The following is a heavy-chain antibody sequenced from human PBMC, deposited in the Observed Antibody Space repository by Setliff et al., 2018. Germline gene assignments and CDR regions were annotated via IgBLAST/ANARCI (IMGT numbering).Heavy chain of an antibody. CDR2: IIPIFGTA. CDR1: GGAFSSYA. V-gene: IGHV1-69*05. D-gene: IGHD6-19*01. CDR3: ARDREQWLVPSYY. J-gene: IGHJ4*02. Sequence: GASVKVSCKASGGAFSSYAISWVRQAPGQGLEWMGGIIPIFGTANYAQKFQGRVTITTDESTSTAYMELSSLRSEDTAVYYCARDREQWLVPSYYWGQGTLVTVSS.